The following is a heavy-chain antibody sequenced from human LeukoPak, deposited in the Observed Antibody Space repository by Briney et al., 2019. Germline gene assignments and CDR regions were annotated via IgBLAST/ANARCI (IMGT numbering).Heavy chain of an antibody. J-gene: IGHJ5*02. CDR1: GFTFDDYA. Sequence: PGRSLRFSCAASGFTFDDYAMHWVRQAPGKGLEWVSGISWNSGSIGYADSVKGRFTISRDNAKNSLYLQMNSLRAKDTAVYYCARDYDILTTENWFDPWGQGTLVTVSS. CDR3: ARDYDILTTENWFDP. CDR2: ISWNSGSI. V-gene: IGHV3-9*01. D-gene: IGHD3-9*01.